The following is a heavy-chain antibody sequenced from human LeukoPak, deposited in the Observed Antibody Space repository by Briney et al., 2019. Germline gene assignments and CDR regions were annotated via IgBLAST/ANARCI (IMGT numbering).Heavy chain of an antibody. CDR1: GFTFSSYP. Sequence: GGSLRLSCAASGFTFSSYPMHWVRQAPGKGLEYASAISTDGGGTYYANSVKGRFTISRDNSKNTLYLQMGSLRAEDMAVYYCARDPAVVRAFDIWGQGTMVTVSS. CDR2: ISTDGGGT. CDR3: ARDPAVVRAFDI. J-gene: IGHJ3*02. V-gene: IGHV3-64*01. D-gene: IGHD2-2*01.